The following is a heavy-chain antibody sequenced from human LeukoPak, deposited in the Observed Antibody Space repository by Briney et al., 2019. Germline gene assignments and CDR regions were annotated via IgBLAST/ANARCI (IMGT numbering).Heavy chain of an antibody. D-gene: IGHD3-10*02. CDR3: ARGLGSSNYDVGNL. V-gene: IGHV3-21*01. J-gene: IGHJ5*02. CDR2: ISGSSVYI. CDR1: EFTLSNYA. Sequence: GGSLRLSCAASEFTLSNYAMNWVRQAPGKGLEWVSAISGSSVYIYYADSVRGRFTISRDNAENSLFLQMNSLRADDTAVYYCARGLGSSNYDVGNLWGQGTLVSVSS.